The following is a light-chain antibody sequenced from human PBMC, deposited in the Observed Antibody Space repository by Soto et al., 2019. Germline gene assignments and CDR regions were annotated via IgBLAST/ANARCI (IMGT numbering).Light chain of an antibody. V-gene: IGKV1-5*03. CDR3: QHYETFSGT. Sequence: DIQMTQSPSTLSGSVGDRVTITCRASQTISSWLAWYRQKPGKAPKLLIYKASTLKSGVPSRFSGSGSGTEFTLTISSLQPDDFATYYCQHYETFSGTFGPGTKVDIK. J-gene: IGKJ1*01. CDR2: KAS. CDR1: QTISSW.